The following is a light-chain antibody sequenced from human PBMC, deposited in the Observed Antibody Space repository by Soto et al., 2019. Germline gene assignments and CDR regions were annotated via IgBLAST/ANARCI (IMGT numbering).Light chain of an antibody. CDR2: FDD. V-gene: IGLV1-36*01. CDR3: AAWDDSLDGVV. Sequence: QSVLTQPPSVSEAPRQRVTISCSGSTSNIGNNAVSWYQQFPGKAPTLIIYFDDLLPSGVSDRFSGSKSGTSASLAISGLQSEYEADYYCAAWDDSLDGVVFGGGTKLTVL. J-gene: IGLJ2*01. CDR1: TSNIGNNA.